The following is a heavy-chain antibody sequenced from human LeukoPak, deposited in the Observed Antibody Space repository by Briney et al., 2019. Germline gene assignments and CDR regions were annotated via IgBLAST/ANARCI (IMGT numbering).Heavy chain of an antibody. V-gene: IGHV4-31*03. CDR2: IYYSGST. J-gene: IGHJ5*02. D-gene: IGHD2-2*02. Sequence: SETLSLTCTVSGGSISSGGYYWSWIRQHPGKGLEWIGYIYYSGSTYYNPSLKSRVTISVDTSKNQFSLKLSSVTAADTAVYYCARVGYCSSTSCYTGNNWFDPWGQGTLVTVSS. CDR1: GGSISSGGYY. CDR3: ARVGYCSSTSCYTGNNWFDP.